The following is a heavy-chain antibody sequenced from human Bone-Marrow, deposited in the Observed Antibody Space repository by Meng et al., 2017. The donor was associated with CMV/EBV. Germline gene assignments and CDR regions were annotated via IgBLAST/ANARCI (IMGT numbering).Heavy chain of an antibody. CDR3: ARDVTPDF. V-gene: IGHV4-4*02. D-gene: IGHD5-18*01. Sequence: SETLSLTCAVSGGSISSSNWWSWVRQPPGKGLEWIGEIYHSGSTNYNPSLKSRVIISVDPSKNQFSLSLTSLTAADTAVYYCARDVTPDFWGQGTLVTVSS. CDR1: GGSISSSNW. J-gene: IGHJ4*02. CDR2: IYHSGST.